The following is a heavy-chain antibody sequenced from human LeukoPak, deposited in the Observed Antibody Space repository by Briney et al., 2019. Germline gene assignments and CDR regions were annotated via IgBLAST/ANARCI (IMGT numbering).Heavy chain of an antibody. CDR1: RFTFSSYS. V-gene: IGHV3-21*01. CDR3: ARRRVLGHDAFDI. J-gene: IGHJ3*02. CDR2: ISSSSSYI. D-gene: IGHD6-6*01. Sequence: GGALRLSCAASRFTFSSYSMNGVPQAPGKGLECGSSISSSSSYIYYAESVKGRLTISRDHAKNPLYLQMNSLRAEDTAVYYCARRRVLGHDAFDIWGQGTMVTVSS.